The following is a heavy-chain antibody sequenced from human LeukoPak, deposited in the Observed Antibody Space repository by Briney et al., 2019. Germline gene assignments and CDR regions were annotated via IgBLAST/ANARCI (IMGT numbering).Heavy chain of an antibody. CDR1: GYTFTSYG. Sequence: ASVKVSCKASGYTFTSYGISWVRQAPGQGLEWMGWISAYNGNTNYAQKLQGRVTMTTDTSTSTAYMELRSLRSDDTAVYYCARAQSDYYDSSGYDYWGQGTLVTASS. J-gene: IGHJ4*02. CDR3: ARAQSDYYDSSGYDY. CDR2: ISAYNGNT. V-gene: IGHV1-18*01. D-gene: IGHD3-22*01.